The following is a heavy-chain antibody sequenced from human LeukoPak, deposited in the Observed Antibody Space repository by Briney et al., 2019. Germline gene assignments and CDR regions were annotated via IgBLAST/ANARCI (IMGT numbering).Heavy chain of an antibody. CDR2: INGDESST. J-gene: IGHJ4*02. D-gene: IGHD1-26*01. Sequence: GGSLRLSCAASAFTFNTYWMHWVRHVPGRGLEWVSRINGDESSTNYADSVKGRFTISRDNAKDTLYLHMNSLTAEDTAVYYCARGAKWAYYFDYWGQGTLVTVSS. V-gene: IGHV3-74*01. CDR1: AFTFNTYW. CDR3: ARGAKWAYYFDY.